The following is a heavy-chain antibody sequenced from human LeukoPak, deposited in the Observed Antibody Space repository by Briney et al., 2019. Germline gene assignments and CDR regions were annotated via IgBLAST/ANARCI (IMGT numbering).Heavy chain of an antibody. V-gene: IGHV4-4*07. Sequence: SETLSLTCTVSGASISSDYWSWIRQPAGKGLEWVGRVYPTGSTNFSPSPKNRVAMSIDTSKNQFSLNLSSVTAADTAVYYCARLGGTNWYNWFDPWGQGTLVTVSS. CDR1: GASISSDY. CDR2: VYPTGST. J-gene: IGHJ5*02. D-gene: IGHD1-1*01. CDR3: ARLGGTNWYNWFDP.